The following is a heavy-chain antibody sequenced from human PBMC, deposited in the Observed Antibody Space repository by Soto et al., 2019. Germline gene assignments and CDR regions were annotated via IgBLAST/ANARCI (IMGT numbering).Heavy chain of an antibody. CDR1: GYTFTGYY. CDR3: ARDTGPRPGEVWVTSPAFEI. CDR2: INPNGGRT. D-gene: IGHD4-17*01. V-gene: IGHV1-2*04. J-gene: IGHJ3*02. Sequence: KISCKASGYTFTGYYMYWGRQAPGQGLEWMGWINPNGGRTNYARKFQGWVTMTRDPSISTAYMELSRLRSDDTAVYYCARDTGPRPGEVWVTSPAFEIWGQGTMVTV.